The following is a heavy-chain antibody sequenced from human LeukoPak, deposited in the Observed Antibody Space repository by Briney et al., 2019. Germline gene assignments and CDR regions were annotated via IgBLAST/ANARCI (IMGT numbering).Heavy chain of an antibody. J-gene: IGHJ5*02. CDR1: GGSISSSSYY. V-gene: IGHV4-39*02. Sequence: PSETLSLTCTVSGGSISSSSYYWGWIRQPPGKGLEWIGSIYYSGSTYYNPSLKSRVTISVDTSKNQFSLKLSSVTAADTAVYYCARDCRDGYNRCPWFDPWGQGTLVTVSS. CDR3: ARDCRDGYNRCPWFDP. CDR2: IYYSGST. D-gene: IGHD5-24*01.